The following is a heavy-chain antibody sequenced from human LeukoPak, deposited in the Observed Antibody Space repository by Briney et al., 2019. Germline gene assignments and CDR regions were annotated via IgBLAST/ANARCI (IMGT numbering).Heavy chain of an antibody. D-gene: IGHD1-26*01. J-gene: IGHJ6*03. CDR2: ISGSNSYI. V-gene: IGHV3-21*01. CDR3: ARDPYSGNYGNYYYYYMDV. Sequence: SGGSLRLSCAASGFTFSSYEMNWVRQAPGKGLEWVSSISGSNSYIYYADSMKGRFTISRDNAKNSLYLQMNSLGPEDTAVYYCARDPYSGNYGNYYYYYMDVWGKGTTVTISS. CDR1: GFTFSSYE.